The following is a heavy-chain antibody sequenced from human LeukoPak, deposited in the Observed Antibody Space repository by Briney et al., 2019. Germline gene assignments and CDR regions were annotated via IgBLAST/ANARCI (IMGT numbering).Heavy chain of an antibody. J-gene: IGHJ5*02. Sequence: ASVKVSCKASGYTFTSYGISWVRQAPGQGLEWMGSISAYNGHTNFAQKFQGRVTMTTDTATSTAYMEVRSLTSDDTAMNFCAEGRGHLLICAWGQGNLVTVSS. CDR1: GYTFTSYG. CDR2: ISAYNGHT. D-gene: IGHD5-12*01. V-gene: IGHV1-18*01. CDR3: AEGRGHLLICA.